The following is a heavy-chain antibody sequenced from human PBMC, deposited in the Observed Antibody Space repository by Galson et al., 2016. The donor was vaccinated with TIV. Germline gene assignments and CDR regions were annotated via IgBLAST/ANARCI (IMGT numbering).Heavy chain of an antibody. Sequence: SLRLSCAASGFTFDVYAMHWVRQAPGRVLEWVSLITWDGSTYYAESVKGRFTISRDKRENSLYLEMNSLRDEDTAFYYCAPWDRPPSRWFDPWGQGTLVTVSS. CDR3: APWDRPPSRWFDP. CDR2: ITWDGST. J-gene: IGHJ5*02. D-gene: IGHD1-26*01. CDR1: GFTFDVYA. V-gene: IGHV3-43D*03.